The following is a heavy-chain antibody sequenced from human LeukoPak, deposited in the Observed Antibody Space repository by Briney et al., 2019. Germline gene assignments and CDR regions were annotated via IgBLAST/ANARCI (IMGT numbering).Heavy chain of an antibody. Sequence: GGSLRLSCAASGFTFDDYDMSWVRQAPGKGLEWVSGINWNGGSTGYADSVKGRFTISRDNAKNSLYLQMNSLRAEDTALYYCARVVDSSWLVPGVDYWGQGTLVTVSS. CDR2: INWNGGST. J-gene: IGHJ4*02. V-gene: IGHV3-20*04. D-gene: IGHD6-19*01. CDR1: GFTFDDYD. CDR3: ARVVDSSWLVPGVDY.